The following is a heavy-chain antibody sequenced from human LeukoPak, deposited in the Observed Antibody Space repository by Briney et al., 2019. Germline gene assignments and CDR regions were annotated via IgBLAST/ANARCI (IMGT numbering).Heavy chain of an antibody. CDR3: AREMVLAATIVFDY. CDR2: ISGSDSTI. Sequence: GGSLRLSCAASGFTFSSYEMIWGRQAPGKGLEWVSYISGSDSTIHYADSVKGRFTISRDNAKNSLYLQMNSLRAEDTAVYYCAREMVLAATIVFDYWGQGTLVTVSS. J-gene: IGHJ4*02. D-gene: IGHD4/OR15-4a*01. V-gene: IGHV3-48*03. CDR1: GFTFSSYE.